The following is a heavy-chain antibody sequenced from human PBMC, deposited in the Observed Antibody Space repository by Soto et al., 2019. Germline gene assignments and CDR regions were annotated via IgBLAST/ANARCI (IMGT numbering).Heavy chain of an antibody. Sequence: GGSLRLSCAASGFTFSTYAMSWVRQAPGKGLEWVGGISGSGGSTYYADAVKGRFTISSDNYKNTLYMQMNSLSADDSASYYAVIRFYFEGTGVHYDPRYFDFWAQGALVTVSS. J-gene: IGHJ4*02. CDR3: VIRFYFEGTGVHYDPRYFDF. CDR2: ISGSGGST. CDR1: GFTFSTYA. V-gene: IGHV3-23*01. D-gene: IGHD2-8*02.